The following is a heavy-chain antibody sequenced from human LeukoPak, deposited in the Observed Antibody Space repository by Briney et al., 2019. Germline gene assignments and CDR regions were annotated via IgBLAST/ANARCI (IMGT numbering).Heavy chain of an antibody. D-gene: IGHD6-19*01. V-gene: IGHV3-9*01. CDR1: GFTFDDYA. J-gene: IGHJ6*03. Sequence: PGGSLRLSCAASGFTFDDYAMHWVRQAPGKGLEWVSGISWNSGSIGYADSVKGRFTISRDNAKNSVYLQMTSLRDEDTALYYCAKDATAVPGTVYMDVWGKGTTVTVSS. CDR2: ISWNSGSI. CDR3: AKDATAVPGTVYMDV.